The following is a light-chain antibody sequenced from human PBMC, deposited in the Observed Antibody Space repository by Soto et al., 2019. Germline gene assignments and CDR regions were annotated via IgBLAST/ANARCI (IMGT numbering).Light chain of an antibody. CDR3: PPYNDWT. CDR2: GAS. CDR1: QSVSRN. J-gene: IGKJ1*01. V-gene: IGKV3-15*01. Sequence: DIVMTQSPATLSVSPGERATLSCRASQSVSRNLAWYQQKPGQAPRLLIYGASTRATGIPVRFSGSGSGTDFTLTISSLQSEDFAVYYCPPYNDWTFCQGTKVEIK.